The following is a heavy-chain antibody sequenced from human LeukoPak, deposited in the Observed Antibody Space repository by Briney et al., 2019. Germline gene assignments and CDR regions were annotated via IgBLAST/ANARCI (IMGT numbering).Heavy chain of an antibody. D-gene: IGHD3-22*01. Sequence: SETLSLTCTVSGGSISSYYWSWIRQPPGQGLKWFGYIYYSGSTNYNPSLKSRVTISVDTSKNQFSLKLSSVTAADTAVYYCARLSYYYDSSGSKKDYYFDYWGQGTLVTVSS. J-gene: IGHJ4*02. CDR1: GGSISSYY. CDR3: ARLSYYYDSSGSKKDYYFDY. V-gene: IGHV4-59*01. CDR2: IYYSGST.